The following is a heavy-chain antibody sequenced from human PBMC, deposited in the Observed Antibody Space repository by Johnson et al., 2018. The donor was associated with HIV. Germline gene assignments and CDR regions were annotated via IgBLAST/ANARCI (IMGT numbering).Heavy chain of an antibody. D-gene: IGHD3-16*01. CDR2: ISSNGGST. V-gene: IGHV3-64*04. Sequence: QEKLVESGGGVVQPGRSLRLSCAASGFTFSSYAMHWVRQAPGKGLEYVSAISSNGGSTYYADSVKGRFTISRDNSKNTLYLQMNSLRAEDTAVYYCARGGKRVMAAFDIWGQGTMVTVSS. J-gene: IGHJ3*02. CDR3: ARGGKRVMAAFDI. CDR1: GFTFSSYA.